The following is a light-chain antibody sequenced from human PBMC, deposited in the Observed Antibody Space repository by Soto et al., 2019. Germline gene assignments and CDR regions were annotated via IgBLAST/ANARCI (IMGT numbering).Light chain of an antibody. V-gene: IGKV1-27*01. Sequence: DIQMTQSPSSLSPSVGDRVTITCRASQGIRNYLAWYQQKPREVPKLLIYAASTLHSGVPSRFSGSGSGTEFTLTINSLQPEDVATYYCQKYNSAPLTFGGGTKVEIK. J-gene: IGKJ4*01. CDR1: QGIRNY. CDR3: QKYNSAPLT. CDR2: AAS.